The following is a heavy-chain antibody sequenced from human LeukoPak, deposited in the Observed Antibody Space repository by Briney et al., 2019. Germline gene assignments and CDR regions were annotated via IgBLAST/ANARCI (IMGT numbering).Heavy chain of an antibody. CDR3: ARARHYYDSSGLLTDAFDI. J-gene: IGHJ3*02. Sequence: PSETLSLTCTVSGGSISSNSYYWGWIRQPPGKGLEWIGSICYSGSTNYNPSLKSRVTISVDTSKNQFSLKLSSVTAADTAVYYCARARHYYDSSGLLTDAFDIWGQGTMVTVSS. V-gene: IGHV4-39*07. CDR1: GGSISSNSYY. D-gene: IGHD3-22*01. CDR2: ICYSGST.